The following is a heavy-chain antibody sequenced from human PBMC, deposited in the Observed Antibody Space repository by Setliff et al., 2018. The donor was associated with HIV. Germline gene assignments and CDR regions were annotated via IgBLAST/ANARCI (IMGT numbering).Heavy chain of an antibody. CDR3: ARDWNHYFYYMDV. D-gene: IGHD1-1*01. CDR1: DVSISAYY. V-gene: IGHV4-59*12. CDR2: IFYTGST. J-gene: IGHJ6*03. Sequence: TSETLSLTCTVSDVSISAYYWSWIRQPPGKGLEWIGDIFYTGSTNYNPSLKSRVTISVDTSKNQFSLKLTSVTAADTAVYYCARDWNHYFYYMDVWGKGTTVTVSS.